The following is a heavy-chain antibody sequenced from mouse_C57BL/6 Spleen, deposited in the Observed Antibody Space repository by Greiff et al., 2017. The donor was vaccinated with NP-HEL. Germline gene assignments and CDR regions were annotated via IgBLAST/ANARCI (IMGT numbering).Heavy chain of an antibody. J-gene: IGHJ3*01. Sequence: VQLQQPGAELVRPGSSVKLSCKASGYTFTSYWMQWVKQRPIQGLEWIGNIDPSDSETHYNQKFKDKATLTVDKSSSTAYMQLSSLTSEDSAVYYCAREADSNYFAYWGQGTLVTVSA. CDR1: GYTFTSYW. V-gene: IGHV1-52*01. CDR3: AREADSNYFAY. D-gene: IGHD2-5*01. CDR2: IDPSDSET.